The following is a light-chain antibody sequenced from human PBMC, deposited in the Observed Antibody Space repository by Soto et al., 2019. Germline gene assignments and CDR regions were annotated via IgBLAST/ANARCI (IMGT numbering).Light chain of an antibody. V-gene: IGLV2-8*01. CDR3: SYYAGSNTLV. J-gene: IGLJ2*01. Sequence: QSALTQPPSASGSPGQTVTISCTGTSSDVGGYDYVSWYQQHPGKAPKFMIYEVSKRPSGVPDRFSGSKSGNTASLTVSGQQAEDEADYYCSYYAGSNTLVFGGGTKLTVL. CDR1: SSDVGGYDY. CDR2: EVS.